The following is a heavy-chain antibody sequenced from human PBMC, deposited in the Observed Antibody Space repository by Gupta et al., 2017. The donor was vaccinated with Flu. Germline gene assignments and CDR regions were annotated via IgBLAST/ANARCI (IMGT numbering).Heavy chain of an antibody. J-gene: IGHJ4*02. Sequence: SSNYYWGWIRQPPGKGLEWIGNIYYRGTTYYNPSLKSRVTISVDTSKNKFSLKLISVTAADTAVYYCVRLTIGGATRFDYWGQGTLVTVSS. CDR2: IYYRGTT. D-gene: IGHD3-16*01. CDR3: VRLTIGGATRFDY. V-gene: IGHV4-39*01. CDR1: SSNYY.